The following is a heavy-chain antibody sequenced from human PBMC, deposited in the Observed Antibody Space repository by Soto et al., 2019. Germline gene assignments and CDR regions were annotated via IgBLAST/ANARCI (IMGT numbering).Heavy chain of an antibody. CDR2: ISGSGGST. CDR3: AKPYDYIWGSYRYAFDI. CDR1: GFTFSSYA. D-gene: IGHD3-16*02. V-gene: IGHV3-23*01. J-gene: IGHJ3*02. Sequence: GGSLRLSCAASGFTFSSYAMSWVRQAPGKGLEWVSAISGSGGSTYYADSVKGRFTISRDNSKNTLYLQMNSLRAEDTAVYYCAKPYDYIWGSYRYAFDIWGQGTMVTVSS.